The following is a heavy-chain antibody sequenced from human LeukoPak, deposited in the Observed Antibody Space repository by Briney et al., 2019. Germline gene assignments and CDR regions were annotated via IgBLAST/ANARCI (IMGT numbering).Heavy chain of an antibody. J-gene: IGHJ4*02. V-gene: IGHV3-74*01. D-gene: IGHD4-17*01. CDR3: ATSSDFATSGDLDY. Sequence: PGGSLRLSCAASGFTLSRYWIHWVRQAPGKGLVWVSRINSDGSSTTYADSVKGRFTISRDNSKNTLYLQMNSLRAEDTAVYYCATSSDFATSGDLDYWGQGTLVTVSS. CDR1: GFTLSRYW. CDR2: INSDGSST.